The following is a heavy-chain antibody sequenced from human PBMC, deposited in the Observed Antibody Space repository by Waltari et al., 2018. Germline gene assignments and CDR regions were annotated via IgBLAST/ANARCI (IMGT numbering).Heavy chain of an antibody. CDR1: GFSLTTSGMR. CDR2: IDWNDDK. D-gene: IGHD2-15*01. J-gene: IGHJ3*02. V-gene: IGHV2-70*03. CDR3: AGLRVVAATAFDI. Sequence: QVTLKESGPALVKPTQTLTLTCTFSGFSLTTSGMRVSWIRQPPGKALEWLARIDWNDDKFYSTSLKTRLTISKDTSKNQVVLTMTNVDPVDTAVYYCAGLRVVAATAFDIWGQGTMVTVSS.